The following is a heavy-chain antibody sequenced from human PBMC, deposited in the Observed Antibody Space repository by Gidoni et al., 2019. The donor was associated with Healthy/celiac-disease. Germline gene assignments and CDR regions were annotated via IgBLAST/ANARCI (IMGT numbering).Heavy chain of an antibody. J-gene: IGHJ3*02. Sequence: EVQLVESGGGLVQPGGSLRPSCAASGFTFSSYWMSWVRQAPGKGLVWVANIKQDGSEKYYVDSVKGRFTISRDNDKNSLYLQMNSLRAEDTAVYYCARETDYYGSGSKAFDIWGQGTMVTVSS. CDR2: IKQDGSEK. D-gene: IGHD3-10*01. V-gene: IGHV3-7*01. CDR3: ARETDYYGSGSKAFDI. CDR1: GFTFSSYW.